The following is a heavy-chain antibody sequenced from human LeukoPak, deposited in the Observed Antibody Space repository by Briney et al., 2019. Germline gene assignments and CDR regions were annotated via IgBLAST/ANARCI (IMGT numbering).Heavy chain of an antibody. Sequence: SETLSLTCTVSGGSISSSSYYWGWIRQPPGKGLEWIGSIYYSGTTNYNPSLKSRVTISVDTSKNQFSLKLSSVTAADTAVYYCAREVVTAITFDYWGQGTLVTVSS. CDR1: GGSISSSSYY. CDR3: AREVVTAITFDY. CDR2: IYYSGTT. J-gene: IGHJ4*02. D-gene: IGHD2-21*02. V-gene: IGHV4-39*01.